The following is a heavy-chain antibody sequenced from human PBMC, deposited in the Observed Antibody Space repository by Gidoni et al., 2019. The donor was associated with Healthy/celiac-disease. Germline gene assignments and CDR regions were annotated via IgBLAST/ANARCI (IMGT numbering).Heavy chain of an antibody. D-gene: IGHD5-12*01. J-gene: IGHJ6*02. Sequence: ELQLLQSGAEVKKPGESLKLSCTASGYSFTSYWIGWVRQMPGKGPEWMGIIYPGDSDTRYSPSCQGQVTISADKSISTAYLQWSSLKASDTAMYYCARLEMATIIDYYGMDVWGQGTTVTVSS. CDR1: GYSFTSYW. V-gene: IGHV5-51*01. CDR2: IYPGDSDT. CDR3: ARLEMATIIDYYGMDV.